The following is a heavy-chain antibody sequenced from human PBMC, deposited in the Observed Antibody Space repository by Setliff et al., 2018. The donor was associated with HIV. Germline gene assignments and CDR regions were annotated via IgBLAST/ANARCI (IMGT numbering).Heavy chain of an antibody. D-gene: IGHD2-2*01. CDR1: GGSISSNNYF. J-gene: IGHJ5*01. CDR3: ARGAYRFDS. Sequence: SETLSLTCTVSGGSISSNNYFWGWIRQPPEKGLEWIGEIHHGGSTNYMPSLKNRVTISVDTSKNQFSLTLRSLTAADTAVYYCARGAYRFDSWGQGNLVTVSS. CDR2: IHHGGST. V-gene: IGHV4-39*07.